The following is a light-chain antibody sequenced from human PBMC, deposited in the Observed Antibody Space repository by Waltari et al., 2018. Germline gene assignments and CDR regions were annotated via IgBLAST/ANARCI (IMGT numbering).Light chain of an antibody. CDR1: SSNTGTKP. J-gene: IGLJ3*02. V-gene: IGLV1-44*01. CDR3: ATWDDRLDGVV. CDR2: TNN. Sequence: QSVLTQPPSASGAPGQGSPILAPGASSNTGTKPVNWYQQFPGTAPKLLISTNNLRPSGVPDRVSGSKSGTSASLAISGLQSEDEADYYCATWDDRLDGVVFGGGTKLTV.